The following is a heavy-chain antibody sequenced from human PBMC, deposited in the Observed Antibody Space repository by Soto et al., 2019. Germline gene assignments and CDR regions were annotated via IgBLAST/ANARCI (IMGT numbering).Heavy chain of an antibody. CDR1: GYSFTSYW. V-gene: IGHV5-51*01. Sequence: GESLKISCKGSGYSFTSYWIGWVRQMPGKGLEWMGIIYPGDSDTRYSPSFQGQVTISADKSFSTAYLQWSSLKTSDTAMYYCEGLDDIVVVPAAMPFGWFDPWGQGTLVTVSS. CDR3: EGLDDIVVVPAAMPFGWFDP. J-gene: IGHJ5*02. CDR2: IYPGDSDT. D-gene: IGHD2-2*01.